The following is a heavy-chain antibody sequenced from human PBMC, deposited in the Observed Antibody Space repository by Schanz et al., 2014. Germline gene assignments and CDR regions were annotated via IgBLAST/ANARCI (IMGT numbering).Heavy chain of an antibody. CDR1: GASISFYD. V-gene: IGHV4-59*08. J-gene: IGHJ4*02. CDR3: ARQGDVYRLDY. Sequence: QVQLQESGPGLVKPSETLSLTCTVSGASISFYDWNWIRQSPGKGLEWIGYIYHSGSPIYNPSLQNRVTISIDPPKTHFSLKRDFVTAADTAMYFCARQGDVYRLDYWGQGTLVTVTS. CDR2: IYHSGSP. D-gene: IGHD1-26*01.